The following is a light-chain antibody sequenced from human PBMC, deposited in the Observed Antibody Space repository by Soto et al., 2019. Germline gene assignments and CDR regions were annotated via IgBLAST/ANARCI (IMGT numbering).Light chain of an antibody. J-gene: IGKJ3*01. Sequence: DIQMTQSPSSLSASVGDRVTITCQASQDISNYLNWYQQKPGKAPKLLIYDASNLETGVPSRFSGSGSGTDFTFTISSLQPEDMATYYCQQYDNLPFTVGPGTKVDIK. CDR1: QDISNY. CDR2: DAS. CDR3: QQYDNLPFT. V-gene: IGKV1-33*01.